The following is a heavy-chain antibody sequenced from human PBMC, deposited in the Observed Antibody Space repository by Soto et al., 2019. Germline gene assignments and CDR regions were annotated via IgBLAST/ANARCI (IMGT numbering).Heavy chain of an antibody. Sequence: QVQLVESGGGVVQPGRSLRLSCAASGFTFSSYAMHWVRQAPGKGLEWVAVISYDGSNKYYADSVKGRFTISRDNSKNTLYLQMNGLRAEDTAVYYCAREGAPGYSSSWPTGYYGMDVWGQGTTVTVSS. V-gene: IGHV3-30-3*01. CDR1: GFTFSSYA. D-gene: IGHD6-13*01. CDR2: ISYDGSNK. CDR3: AREGAPGYSSSWPTGYYGMDV. J-gene: IGHJ6*02.